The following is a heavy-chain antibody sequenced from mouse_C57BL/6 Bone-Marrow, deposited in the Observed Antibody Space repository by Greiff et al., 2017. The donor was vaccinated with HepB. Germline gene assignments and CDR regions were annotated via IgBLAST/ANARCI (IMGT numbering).Heavy chain of an antibody. J-gene: IGHJ4*01. V-gene: IGHV5-17*01. CDR2: ISSGSSTI. Sequence: EVKLMESGGGLVKPGGSLKLSCAASGFTFSDYGMHWVRQAPEKGLEWVAYISSGSSTIYYADTVKGRFTISRDNAKNTLFLQMTSLRSEDTAMYYCAMYYAMDYWGQGTSVTVSS. CDR3: AMYYAMDY. CDR1: GFTFSDYG.